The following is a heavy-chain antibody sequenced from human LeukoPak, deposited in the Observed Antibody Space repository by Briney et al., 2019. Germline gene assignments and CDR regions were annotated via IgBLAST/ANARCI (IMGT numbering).Heavy chain of an antibody. CDR2: IYYSGST. J-gene: IGHJ4*02. D-gene: IGHD3-16*01. CDR3: AGVNHGGIDY. CDR1: GDSISSGGYY. Sequence: PSETLSLTCTVSGDSISSGGYYWSWIRQHPGKGLEWIGYIYYSGSTYYNPSLKSRITISVDTSKTQFSLKLSSVTAADTAVYYCAGVNHGGIDYWGQGTPVTVSS. V-gene: IGHV4-31*03.